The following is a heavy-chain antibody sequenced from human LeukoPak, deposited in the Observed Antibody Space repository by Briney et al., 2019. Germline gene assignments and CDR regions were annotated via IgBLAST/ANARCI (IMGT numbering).Heavy chain of an antibody. J-gene: IGHJ4*02. CDR1: GFTFDDYA. CDR2: ISWNSGSI. Sequence: GRSLRLSCAASGFTFDDYAMPWVRQAPGKGLEWVSGISWNSGSIGYADSVKGRFTISRDNAKNSLYLQMNSLRAEDTALYYCAKTPDDYVWGSYRYFDYWGQGTLVTVSS. V-gene: IGHV3-9*01. CDR3: AKTPDDYVWGSYRYFDY. D-gene: IGHD3-16*02.